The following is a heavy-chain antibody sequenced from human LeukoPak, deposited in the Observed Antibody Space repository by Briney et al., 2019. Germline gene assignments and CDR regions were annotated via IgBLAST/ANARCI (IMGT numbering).Heavy chain of an antibody. J-gene: IGHJ4*02. CDR1: GGSFSGYY. CDR3: ARAYRQSSSLDY. D-gene: IGHD6-6*01. Sequence: PSETLSLTCAVYGGSFSGYYWSWIRQPPGKGLEWIGEINHSGSTNYNPSLKSRVTISVDTSKNQFSLKLSSVTAADTAVYYCARAYRQSSSLDYWGQGTLVTVSS. V-gene: IGHV4-34*01. CDR2: INHSGST.